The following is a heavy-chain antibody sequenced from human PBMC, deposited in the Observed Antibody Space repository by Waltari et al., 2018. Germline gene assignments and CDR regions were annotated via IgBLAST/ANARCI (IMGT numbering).Heavy chain of an antibody. CDR1: GYIFTAHG. J-gene: IGHJ5*01. D-gene: IGHD2-15*01. Sequence: QVQLVQSGSELKNPGASVKISCRTSGYIFTAHGMHWVRQAPTQGLQWMGWSNTHTRNSTYAQDFTGRFFFSLDKSVDTAYLEISSLQSEDTAIYFCARDPKYCSGGTCKACFDSWGQGTLVSISS. CDR3: ARDPKYCSGGTCKACFDS. CDR2: SNTHTRNS. V-gene: IGHV7-4-1*02.